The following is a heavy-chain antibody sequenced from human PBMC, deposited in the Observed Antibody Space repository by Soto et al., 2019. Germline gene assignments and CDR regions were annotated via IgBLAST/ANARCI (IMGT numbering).Heavy chain of an antibody. CDR3: TRAPNSGSYEGAFDI. Sequence: GGPMRLSCTASGFNFGDYAMSWFRQATGKGLEWVGFIRSKAYGGTTEYAASVKGRFTISRDDSKSIAYLQMNSLKTEDTAVYYCTRAPNSGSYEGAFDIWGQGTMVTVSS. D-gene: IGHD1-26*01. CDR1: GFNFGDYA. V-gene: IGHV3-49*03. J-gene: IGHJ3*02. CDR2: IRSKAYGGTT.